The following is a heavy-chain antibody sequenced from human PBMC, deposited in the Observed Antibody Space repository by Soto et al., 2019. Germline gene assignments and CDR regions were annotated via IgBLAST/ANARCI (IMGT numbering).Heavy chain of an antibody. D-gene: IGHD1-1*01. Sequence: QVQLVQSGAEVKKPGSSVKVSCKASGGTFSSYAISWVRHAPGQGLAWMGGIIPIFGTANYAQKFQGRVTITADESTSTAYMELSSLRSEDTAVYCCLCRSGSGRYYYYGMDVWGQGTTVTVSS. CDR2: IIPIFGTA. CDR1: GGTFSSYA. V-gene: IGHV1-69*01. J-gene: IGHJ6*02. CDR3: LCRSGSGRYYYYGMDV.